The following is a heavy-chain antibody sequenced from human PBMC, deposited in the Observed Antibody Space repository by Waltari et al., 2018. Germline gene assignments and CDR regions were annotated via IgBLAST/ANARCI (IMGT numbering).Heavy chain of an antibody. CDR3: ATGWVSSSTSCYECYAFDI. Sequence: QVQLGQSGAEVKKPGASVKDSCKVSGYTLTQLYRSWGRQAPGEGLEWMGGFDPEDGETIYAQKFQGRVTMTEDTSTDTAYMELSSLRSEDTAVYYCATGWVSSSTSCYECYAFDIWGQGTMVTVSS. CDR1: GYTLTQLY. D-gene: IGHD2-2*01. V-gene: IGHV1-24*01. CDR2: FDPEDGET. J-gene: IGHJ3*02.